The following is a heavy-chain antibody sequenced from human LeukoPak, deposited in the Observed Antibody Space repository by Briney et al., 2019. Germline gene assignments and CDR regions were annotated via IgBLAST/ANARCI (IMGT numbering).Heavy chain of an antibody. J-gene: IGHJ5*02. CDR1: GYTFTGYY. CDR3: ATDLYYYDSSGP. CDR2: FDPEDGET. V-gene: IGHV1-24*01. D-gene: IGHD3-22*01. Sequence: ASVKVSCKASGYTFTGYYMHWVRQAPGKGLEWMGGFDPEDGETTYAQKFQGRVTMTEDTSTDTAYMELSSLRSEDTAVYYCATDLYYYDSSGPWGQGTLVTVSS.